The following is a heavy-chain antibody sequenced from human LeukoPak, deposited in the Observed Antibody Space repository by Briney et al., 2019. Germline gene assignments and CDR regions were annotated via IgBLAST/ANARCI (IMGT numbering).Heavy chain of an antibody. CDR1: GYTSTGYY. J-gene: IGHJ3*02. Sequence: SVKVSCKPSGYTSTGYYIHWVRHAPRQWLGWKGWINPNSGGTNYAQKFQGRVTMTRDTSISTAYMELSRLRSDDTAVYYCARDILTGPGAFDIWGQGTMVTVSS. CDR2: INPNSGGT. D-gene: IGHD3-9*01. CDR3: ARDILTGPGAFDI. V-gene: IGHV1-2*02.